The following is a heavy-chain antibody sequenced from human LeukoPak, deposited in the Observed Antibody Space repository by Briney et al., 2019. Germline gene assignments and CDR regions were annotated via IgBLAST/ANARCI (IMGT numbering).Heavy chain of an antibody. Sequence: GGSLRLSCAASGFTFDNYAMHWVRQAPGKGLEWVSGINWNSSTIHYADSVKGRFTISRDNAKNSLYLQMNSLRAEDTAVYYCARDWGGGSGAGIDCWGQGTLVTVSS. D-gene: IGHD3-10*01. CDR1: GFTFDNYA. J-gene: IGHJ4*02. CDR3: ARDWGGGSGAGIDC. V-gene: IGHV3-9*01. CDR2: INWNSSTI.